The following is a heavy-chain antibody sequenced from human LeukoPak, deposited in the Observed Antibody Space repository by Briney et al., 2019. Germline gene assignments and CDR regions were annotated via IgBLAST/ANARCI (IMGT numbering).Heavy chain of an antibody. J-gene: IGHJ4*02. Sequence: ASVKVSCKASGYTFTSYGFSWVRQAPGQGLEWMGWISTYNGNTNYAQSFQGRVAMTTDTSTTTTYTELRSLRSDDTAVYYCARAPPLIAVAGLDYWGQGTLVTVSS. CDR2: ISTYNGNT. V-gene: IGHV1-18*01. CDR1: GYTFTSYG. CDR3: ARAPPLIAVAGLDY. D-gene: IGHD6-19*01.